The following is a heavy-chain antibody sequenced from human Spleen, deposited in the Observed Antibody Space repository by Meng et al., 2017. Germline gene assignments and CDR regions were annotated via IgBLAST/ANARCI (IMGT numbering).Heavy chain of an antibody. Sequence: GESLKISCKTSGYTFTSYWIGWVRQMPGKGLEWMGIIYPGNSDTKYSPSFQGQVTISADKSISTAYLQWSSLKASDTAMYYCARYHSSSWSSFDYWGQGTLVTVSS. D-gene: IGHD6-13*01. CDR1: GYTFTSYW. V-gene: IGHV5-51*01. CDR2: IYPGNSDT. J-gene: IGHJ4*02. CDR3: ARYHSSSWSSFDY.